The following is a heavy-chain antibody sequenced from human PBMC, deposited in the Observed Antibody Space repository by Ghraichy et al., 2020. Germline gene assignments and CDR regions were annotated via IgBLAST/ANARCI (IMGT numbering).Heavy chain of an antibody. J-gene: IGHJ6*02. CDR1: GFTFSNYG. CDR3: AKGRLQLTYYYGVDV. CDR2: ISYDGTNK. V-gene: IGHV3-30*18. D-gene: IGHD4-11*01. Sequence: GGSLRLSCEASGFTFSNYGMHWVRQAPGKGLEWVSFISYDGTNKYYVDSVKGRFTISRDNSKNTLYLQMNSLRAEDTAVYYCAKGRLQLTYYYGVDVWGQGTTVTVSS.